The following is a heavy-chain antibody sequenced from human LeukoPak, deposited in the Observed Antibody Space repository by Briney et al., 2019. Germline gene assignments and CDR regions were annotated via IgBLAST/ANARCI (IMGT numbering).Heavy chain of an antibody. CDR1: GGSISSYY. CDR2: IYHSGST. J-gene: IGHJ4*02. CDR3: ARSPGIAVAGWFDY. D-gene: IGHD6-19*01. V-gene: IGHV4-59*12. Sequence: SETLSLTCTVSGGSISSYYWSWIRQPPGKGLEWIGCIYHSGSTYYNPSLKSRVTISVDRSKNQFSLKLSSVTAADTAVYYCARSPGIAVAGWFDYWGQGTLVTVSS.